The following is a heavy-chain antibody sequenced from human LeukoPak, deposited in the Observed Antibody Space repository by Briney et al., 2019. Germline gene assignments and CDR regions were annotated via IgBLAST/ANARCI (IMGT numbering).Heavy chain of an antibody. V-gene: IGHV3-48*03. CDR1: GFTFSSYE. CDR3: AELGITMIGGV. J-gene: IGHJ6*04. Sequence: PGGSLRLSCAASGFTFSSYEMNWVRQAPGKGLEWGSYISSSVSTIYYADSVKGRFTISRDNAKNSLYLQMTRLRAEDAAVYYCAELGITMIGGVWGKGTTVTISS. D-gene: IGHD3-10*02. CDR2: ISSSVSTI.